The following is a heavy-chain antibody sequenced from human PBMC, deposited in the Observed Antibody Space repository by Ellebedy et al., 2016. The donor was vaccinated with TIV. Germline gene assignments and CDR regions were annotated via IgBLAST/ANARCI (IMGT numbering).Heavy chain of an antibody. D-gene: IGHD1-26*01. CDR3: ARADTIVGAIWNY. V-gene: IGHV4-4*02. CDR2: IYHSGST. J-gene: IGHJ4*02. Sequence: SETLSLTXVVSGGSISSSDWWSWVRQPPGKGLEWIGEIYHSGSTNYNPSLKSRVTISVDKSKNQFSLKLSSVTAADTAVYYCARADTIVGAIWNYWGQGTLVTVSS. CDR1: GGSISSSDW.